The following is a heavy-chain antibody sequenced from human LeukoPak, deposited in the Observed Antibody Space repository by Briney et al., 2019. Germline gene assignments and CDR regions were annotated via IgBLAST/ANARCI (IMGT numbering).Heavy chain of an antibody. Sequence: GASVKVSCKXSGYTFTGYYMHWVRQAPGQGLEWMGWINPNSGGTNYAQKFQGRVTMTRDTSISTAYMELSRLRSDDTAVYYCARGDTIFGVVMGGDYYYYYMDVWGKGTTVTVSS. CDR3: ARGDTIFGVVMGGDYYYYYMDV. J-gene: IGHJ6*03. V-gene: IGHV1-2*02. CDR1: GYTFTGYY. D-gene: IGHD3-3*01. CDR2: INPNSGGT.